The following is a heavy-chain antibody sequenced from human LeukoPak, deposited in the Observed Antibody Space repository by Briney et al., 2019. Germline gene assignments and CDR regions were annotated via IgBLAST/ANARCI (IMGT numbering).Heavy chain of an antibody. D-gene: IGHD3-10*02. J-gene: IGHJ4*02. CDR2: ISDSGGRT. CDR1: GFTFSSSA. Sequence: GGSLRLSCAASGFTFSSSAMSWVRQAPGKGLEWVSAISDSGGRTYYADSVKGRFTISRDNSKNTLYLQMNSLRAEDTALYYCAKDRMVWEYGGQGTLVTVSS. V-gene: IGHV3-23*01. CDR3: AKDRMVWEY.